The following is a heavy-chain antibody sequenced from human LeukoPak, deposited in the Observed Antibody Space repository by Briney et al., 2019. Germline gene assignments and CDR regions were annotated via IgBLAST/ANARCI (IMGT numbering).Heavy chain of an antibody. CDR3: ARDFQSRTIFGVVITFDY. Sequence: SETLSLTCTVSGVSIRSGSYYWSWIRQPAGKGLEWIGRIYTSGTTNYNPSLKSRVTISVDTSRNQFSLKLSSVTAADTAVYYCARDFQSRTIFGVVITFDYWGQGTLVTVSS. D-gene: IGHD3-3*01. CDR2: IYTSGTT. J-gene: IGHJ4*02. V-gene: IGHV4-61*02. CDR1: GVSIRSGSYY.